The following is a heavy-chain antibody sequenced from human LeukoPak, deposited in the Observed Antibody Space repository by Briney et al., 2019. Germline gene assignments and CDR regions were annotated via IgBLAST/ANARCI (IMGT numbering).Heavy chain of an antibody. CDR2: ISNNGNTI. J-gene: IGHJ3*02. V-gene: IGHV3-11*01. CDR1: GFTYSDYY. D-gene: IGHD6-25*01. CDR3: TRGRGAFDI. Sequence: PGGTLRLSCAASGFTYSDYYMSWIRQPPGKGLECVSYISNNGNTIYYADSLERRFTISRHNAKNSLFLQMNSLRAEDTAVYYCTRGRGAFDIWGQGTMVTVSS.